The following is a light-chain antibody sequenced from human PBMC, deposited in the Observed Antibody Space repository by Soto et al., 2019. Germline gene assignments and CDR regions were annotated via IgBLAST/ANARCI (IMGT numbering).Light chain of an antibody. J-gene: IGLJ1*01. Sequence: QSVLTQPPSASGTPGQRVTISCSGSSSNIGSNTVNWYQQQLPGTAPKVLIYSNNQRPSGVPDRFSGSKSGTSASLAISGLQSEDEADYYCAAWDDSLNGYVFGAGTKVTVL. CDR3: AAWDDSLNGYV. CDR2: SNN. V-gene: IGLV1-44*01. CDR1: SSNIGSNT.